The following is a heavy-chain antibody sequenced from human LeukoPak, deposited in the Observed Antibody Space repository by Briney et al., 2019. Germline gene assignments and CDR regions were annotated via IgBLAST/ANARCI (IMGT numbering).Heavy chain of an antibody. CDR3: ARCYDLWSGYYRWLDP. J-gene: IGHJ5*02. CDR2: IIPIFGAP. D-gene: IGHD3-3*01. CDR1: GYTFTGYY. Sequence: SVKVSCKASGYTFTGYYMHWVRQAPGQGLEWMGGIIPIFGAPNYAQKFQGRVTITADESTSTAYMELSSLRSEDTAVYYCARCYDLWSGYYRWLDPWGQGTLVTVSS. V-gene: IGHV1-69*13.